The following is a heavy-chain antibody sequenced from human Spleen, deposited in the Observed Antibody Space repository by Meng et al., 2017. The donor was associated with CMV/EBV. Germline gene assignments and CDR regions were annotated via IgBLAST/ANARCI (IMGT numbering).Heavy chain of an antibody. V-gene: IGHV3-7*01. J-gene: IGHJ6*02. CDR2: INQDGSQR. Sequence: GESLKISCAASGFHFSTYWMSWVRQAPGKALEWVANINQDGSQRNYVDSVKGRFTISRDNAKNSMYLQMNSLRAVDTAAYYCGRDMDVWGQGTTVTVSS. CDR1: GFHFSTYW. CDR3: GRDMDV.